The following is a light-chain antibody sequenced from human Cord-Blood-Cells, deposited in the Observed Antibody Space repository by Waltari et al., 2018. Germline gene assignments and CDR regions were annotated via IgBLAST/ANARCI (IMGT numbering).Light chain of an antibody. CDR2: EGS. V-gene: IGLV2-23*01. CDR1: SSDVGSYNL. Sequence: QSALTQPASVSGSPGQSITISCTGTSSDVGSYNLFSWYQQHPGKAPKLMIYEGSKRPSGVSNRFSGSKSGNTASLTISGLQAEDEADYYCCSYAGSSTHYVFGTGTKVTVL. J-gene: IGLJ1*01. CDR3: CSYAGSSTHYV.